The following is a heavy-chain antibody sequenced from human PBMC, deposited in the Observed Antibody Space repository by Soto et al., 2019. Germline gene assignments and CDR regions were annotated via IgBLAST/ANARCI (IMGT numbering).Heavy chain of an antibody. CDR3: ARDRRATIFGVVTRYGMDV. CDR2: IYSGGST. D-gene: IGHD3-3*01. Sequence: GSLRLSYEVSGFRVTANYMSWVRQAKEKGLEWVSVIYSGGSTYYVDSVKGRFSISRDISKNTLYLQMNSLRAEDTAVYYCARDRRATIFGVVTRYGMDVWGKGTTVTVS. V-gene: IGHV3-53*01. J-gene: IGHJ6*04. CDR1: GFRVTANY.